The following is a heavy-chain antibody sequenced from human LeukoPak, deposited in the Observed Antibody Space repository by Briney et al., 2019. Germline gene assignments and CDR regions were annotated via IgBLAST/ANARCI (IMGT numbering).Heavy chain of an antibody. Sequence: PGGSLRLSCAASGFTFSSYWMSWVRQAPGKGLEWVANIKQDGSEKYYVDSVKGRFTISRDNAKNSLYLQMNSLRAEDTAVYYCASSRSGSLFDPRGQGTLVTVSS. V-gene: IGHV3-7*03. CDR3: ASSRSGSLFDP. D-gene: IGHD3-3*01. J-gene: IGHJ5*02. CDR1: GFTFSSYW. CDR2: IKQDGSEK.